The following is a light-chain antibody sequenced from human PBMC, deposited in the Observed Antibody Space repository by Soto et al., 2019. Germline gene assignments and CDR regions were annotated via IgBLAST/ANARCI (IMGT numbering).Light chain of an antibody. CDR3: QQLNTFPVT. J-gene: IGKJ5*01. CDR1: QGISSY. Sequence: IQLTQSPSFLSASVGDRVTITCRASQGISSYLAWYQQTPGKAPKLLIYASSTLQSGVPSRFSGSGYGTEFTLTISSLQPEDFATYYCQQLNTFPVTFGQGTRLDI. CDR2: ASS. V-gene: IGKV1-9*01.